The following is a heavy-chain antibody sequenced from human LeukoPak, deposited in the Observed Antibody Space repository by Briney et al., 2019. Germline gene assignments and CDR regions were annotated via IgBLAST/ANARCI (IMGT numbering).Heavy chain of an antibody. CDR1: GGSISSGSYY. CDR2: IYTSGST. D-gene: IGHD5-12*01. V-gene: IGHV4-61*02. J-gene: IGHJ4*02. Sequence: SETLSLTCTVSGGSISSGSYYWSWIRQPAGKGLEWIGRIYTSGSTNYNPSLKSRVTISVDTSKNQFSLKLSSVTAADTAVYYCARGGPIYSGYDWGDYWGQGTLVTVSS. CDR3: ARGGPIYSGYDWGDY.